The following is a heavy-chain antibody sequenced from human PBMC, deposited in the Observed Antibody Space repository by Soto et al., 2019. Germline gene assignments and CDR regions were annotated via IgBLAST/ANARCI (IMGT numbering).Heavy chain of an antibody. Sequence: GGSLRLSCAASGFTFSSYWMSWVRQAPGKGLEWVANIKQDGSEKYYGDPVKDRFTISRDNAKNALYLQMNSLRAEDTAVYYCARGGEEHSGWSVGIVDYWGQGTLVTVSS. CDR3: ARGGEEHSGWSVGIVDY. J-gene: IGHJ4*02. V-gene: IGHV3-7*01. CDR1: GFTFSSYW. D-gene: IGHD6-19*01. CDR2: IKQDGSEK.